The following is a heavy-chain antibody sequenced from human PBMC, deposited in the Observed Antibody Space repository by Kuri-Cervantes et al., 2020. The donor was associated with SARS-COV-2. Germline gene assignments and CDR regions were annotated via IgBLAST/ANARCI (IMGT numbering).Heavy chain of an antibody. J-gene: IGHJ4*02. CDR2: IWSDGSKN. D-gene: IGHD3-10*01. CDR1: GMIFSSSG. Sequence: GGSLRLSCTMSGMIFSSSGMHWVRQAPGKGLEWVAMIWSDGSKNYYADSVKGRFTISRDNSKDTLFLQLSSVRAEDTAVYYCALWLGVHFDYWGQGTWVTVSS. V-gene: IGHV3-33*03. CDR3: ALWLGVHFDY.